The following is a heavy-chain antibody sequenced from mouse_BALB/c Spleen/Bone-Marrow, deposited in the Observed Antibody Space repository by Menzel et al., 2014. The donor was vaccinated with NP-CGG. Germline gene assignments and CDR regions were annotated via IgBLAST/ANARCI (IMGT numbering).Heavy chain of an antibody. J-gene: IGHJ2*01. V-gene: IGHV5-12-2*01. Sequence: EVKVVDSGGGLVQPGGSLKLSCAASGFTFSSYTMSWVRPTPEKRLEWVAYISNGGGSTYYPDTVKGRFTISRDNAKNTLYLQMSSLKSEDTAMYYCARQIYFPYFDYWGQGTTLTVSS. CDR3: ARQIYFPYFDY. CDR2: ISNGGGST. D-gene: IGHD2-1*01. CDR1: GFTFSSYT.